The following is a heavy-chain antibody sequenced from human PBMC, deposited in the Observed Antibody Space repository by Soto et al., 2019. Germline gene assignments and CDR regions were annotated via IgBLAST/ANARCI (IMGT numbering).Heavy chain of an antibody. D-gene: IGHD2-15*01. J-gene: IGHJ4*02. Sequence: GASVKVSCKASGYTFTSYGISWVRQAPGQRLEWMGWISAYNGNTNYAQKLQGRVTMTTDTSTSTAYMELRSLRSDDTAVYYCARRYCSGGSCYPGIDYWGPGTLVTVSS. CDR2: ISAYNGNT. V-gene: IGHV1-18*01. CDR1: GYTFTSYG. CDR3: ARRYCSGGSCYPGIDY.